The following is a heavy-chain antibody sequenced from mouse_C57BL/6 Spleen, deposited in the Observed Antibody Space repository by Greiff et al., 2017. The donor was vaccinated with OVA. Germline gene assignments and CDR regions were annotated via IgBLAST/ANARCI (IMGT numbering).Heavy chain of an antibody. J-gene: IGHJ4*01. Sequence: EVKLVESGGDLVKPGGSLKLSCAASGFTFSSYGMSWVRQTPDKRLEWVATISSGGSYTYYPDSVKGRFTISRDNAKNTLYLQMSSLKSEDTAMYYCARHVAVVRAMDYWGQGTSVTVSS. CDR2: ISSGGSYT. D-gene: IGHD1-1*01. V-gene: IGHV5-6*01. CDR3: ARHVAVVRAMDY. CDR1: GFTFSSYG.